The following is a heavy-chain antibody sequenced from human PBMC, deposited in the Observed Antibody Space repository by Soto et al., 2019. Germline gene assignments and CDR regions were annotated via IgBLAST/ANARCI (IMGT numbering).Heavy chain of an antibody. V-gene: IGHV3-23*01. D-gene: IGHD7-27*01. J-gene: IGHJ6*02. CDR1: GFTFSSYA. CDR3: ARDRGSLTGNYYYGMDV. Sequence: GGSLRLSCAASGFTFSSYAMSWVRQAPGKGLEWVSAISGSGGSTYYADSVKGRFTISRDNSKNTLYLQMNSLRAVDTAVYYCARDRGSLTGNYYYGMDVWGQGTTVTVSS. CDR2: ISGSGGST.